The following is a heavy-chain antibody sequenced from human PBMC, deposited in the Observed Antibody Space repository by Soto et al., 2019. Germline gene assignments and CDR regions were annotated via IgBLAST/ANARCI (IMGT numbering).Heavy chain of an antibody. CDR2: FSASGRS. J-gene: IGHJ2*01. Sequence: QVQLQESGPGLVKPSETLSLTCTVSGDFISNLYWSWIRQPAGKGLQSLGPFSASGRSNYNPNLQSRVAMSLYTSKTQFSLRLPSLGAAETAVYCCARGVGRYFGLWGRCTMVAVFS. CDR1: GDFISNLY. D-gene: IGHD3-3*01. CDR3: ARGVGRYFGL. V-gene: IGHV4-4*07.